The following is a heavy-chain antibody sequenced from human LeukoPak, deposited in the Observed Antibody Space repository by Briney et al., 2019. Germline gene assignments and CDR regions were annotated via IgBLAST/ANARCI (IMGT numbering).Heavy chain of an antibody. CDR1: GYTFTGYY. V-gene: IGHV1-2*02. Sequence: ASVKVSRKASGYTFTGYYMHWVRQAPGQGLEWMGWINPNSGGTNYAQKFQGRVTMTRDTSISTAYMELSRLRSDDTAVYYCARNYDFWSGYVYWGQGTLVTVSS. J-gene: IGHJ4*02. D-gene: IGHD3-3*01. CDR2: INPNSGGT. CDR3: ARNYDFWSGYVY.